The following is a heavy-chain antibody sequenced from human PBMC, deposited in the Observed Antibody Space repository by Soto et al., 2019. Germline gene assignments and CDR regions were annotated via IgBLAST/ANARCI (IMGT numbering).Heavy chain of an antibody. CDR3: ARGYYGSESGGYYFDY. CDR1: GGSVSSGSHY. CDR2: IYYSGST. Sequence: PETLSLTCTVSGGSVSSGSHYWSWIRQPPGKGLEWIGYIYYSGSTNYNPSLKSRVIISVDTSKNQFSLNLSSVTAADTAVYYCARGYYGSESGGYYFDYWGQGTLVTVSS. D-gene: IGHD3-10*01. V-gene: IGHV4-61*01. J-gene: IGHJ4*02.